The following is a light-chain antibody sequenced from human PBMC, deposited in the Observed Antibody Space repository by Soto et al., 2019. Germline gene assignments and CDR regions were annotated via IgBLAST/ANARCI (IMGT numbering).Light chain of an antibody. CDR1: QSISRG. CDR2: DAS. V-gene: IGKV1-5*01. CDR3: QHYSSVWA. Sequence: DIQMTQSPSTLSSSVGDRVTITCRASQSISRGLAWYQQKPGKAPNLLIYDASTLESGVPSRFSGSGSGTEFTLNISCLHPDDFATYYCQHYSSVWAFGQGTKVDI. J-gene: IGKJ1*01.